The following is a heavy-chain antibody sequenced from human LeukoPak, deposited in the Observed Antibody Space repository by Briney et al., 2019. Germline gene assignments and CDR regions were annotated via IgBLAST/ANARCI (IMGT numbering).Heavy chain of an antibody. Sequence: PGGSLRLSCAGSGFTFGGYGMHWFRQAPGKGLEWVAVISYDGSKEYYTDSVKGRFTISRDNSKNTLYLEMNSLRNEDTAVYYCASADFYGSGSYYSGSCDYWGQGTLVTVSS. D-gene: IGHD3-10*01. CDR1: GFTFGGYG. CDR3: ASADFYGSGSYYSGSCDY. J-gene: IGHJ4*02. CDR2: ISYDGSKE. V-gene: IGHV3-30*19.